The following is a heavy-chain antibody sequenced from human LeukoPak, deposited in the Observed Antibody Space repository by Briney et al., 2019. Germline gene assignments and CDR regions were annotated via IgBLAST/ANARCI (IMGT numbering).Heavy chain of an antibody. J-gene: IGHJ4*02. Sequence: GSLRLSCAAPGFTFSSYAMSWVRQAPGKGLEWVSAISGSGGSTYYADSVKGRFTISRDNSKNTLYLQMNSLRAEDTAVYYCAKSRIRTGEGSYLPRYYFDYWGQGTLVTVSS. CDR3: AKSRIRTGEGSYLPRYYFDY. V-gene: IGHV3-23*01. CDR1: GFTFSSYA. CDR2: ISGSGGST. D-gene: IGHD3-10*01.